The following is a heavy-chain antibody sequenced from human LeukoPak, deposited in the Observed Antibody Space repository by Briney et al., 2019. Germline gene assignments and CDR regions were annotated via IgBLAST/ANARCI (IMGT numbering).Heavy chain of an antibody. Sequence: SETLSLTCAVYGGSFSGYYWSWIRQPPGKGLEWIGEINHSGSTNYNPSLKSRVTISVDTSKNQFSLRLSSVTAADTAVYYCARVSGYDWESFHDYWGQGTLVTVSS. CDR1: GGSFSGYY. D-gene: IGHD5-12*01. CDR2: INHSGST. V-gene: IGHV4-34*01. J-gene: IGHJ4*02. CDR3: ARVSGYDWESFHDY.